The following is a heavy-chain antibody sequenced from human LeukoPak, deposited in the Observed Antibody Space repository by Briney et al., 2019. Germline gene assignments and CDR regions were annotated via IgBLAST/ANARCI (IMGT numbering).Heavy chain of an antibody. J-gene: IGHJ4*02. V-gene: IGHV4-59*01. D-gene: IGHD3-10*01. Sequence: ASETLSLTCTVSGGSISSYYWSWIRQPPGKGLEWIGYIYYSGSTNYNPSLKSRVTISVDTSKNQFSLKLSSVTAADTAVYYRARGLLWFGELSGYFDYWGQGTLVTVSS. CDR3: ARGLLWFGELSGYFDY. CDR1: GGSISSYY. CDR2: IYYSGST.